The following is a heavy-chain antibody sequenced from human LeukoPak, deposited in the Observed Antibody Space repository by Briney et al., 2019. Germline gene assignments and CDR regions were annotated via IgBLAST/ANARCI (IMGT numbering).Heavy chain of an antibody. CDR3: ARIGSSLPGIAAANTHDY. D-gene: IGHD6-13*01. V-gene: IGHV4-4*02. Sequence: ASGTLSLTCAVSGGSISSSNWWSWVRQPPGKGLEWIGEIYHSGSTNYNPSLKSRVTISVDKSKNQISLKLSSVTAADTAVYYCARIGSSLPGIAAANTHDYWGQGTLVTVSS. J-gene: IGHJ4*02. CDR1: GGSISSSNW. CDR2: IYHSGST.